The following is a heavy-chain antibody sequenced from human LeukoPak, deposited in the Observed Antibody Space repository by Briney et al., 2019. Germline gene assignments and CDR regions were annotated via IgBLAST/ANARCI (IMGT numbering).Heavy chain of an antibody. CDR2: ISSSGSYR. CDR1: GFTFSSYA. Sequence: GGSLRLSCAASGFTFSSYAMTWVRQAPGKGLQWVSSISSSGSYRYYADSVKGRFTISRDNAKNSLSLQMNSLRAEDTAVYYCAREGYYSGMDVWGQGTTVTVSS. J-gene: IGHJ6*02. V-gene: IGHV3-21*01. CDR3: AREGYYSGMDV.